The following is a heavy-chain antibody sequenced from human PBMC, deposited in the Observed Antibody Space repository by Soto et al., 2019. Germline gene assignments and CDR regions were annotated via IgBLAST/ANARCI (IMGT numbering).Heavy chain of an antibody. J-gene: IGHJ3*02. V-gene: IGHV4-31*03. CDR2: IYYSGST. Sequence: QVQLQESGPGLVKPSQTLSLTCTVSGGSITSGVYYWSWIRQHPGKGLEWIGYIYYSGSTFCNPSLKSRVTISVDTSKNQSTLKLSSVTAADTAVYFCARGLEWELLLDAFDIWGQGTMVTVSS. D-gene: IGHD1-26*01. CDR1: GGSITSGVYY. CDR3: ARGLEWELLLDAFDI.